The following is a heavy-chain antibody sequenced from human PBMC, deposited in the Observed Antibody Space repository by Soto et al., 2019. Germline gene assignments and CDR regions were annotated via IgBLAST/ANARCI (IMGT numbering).Heavy chain of an antibody. Sequence: GGSLRLSCAASGLTTFSSYAMTWVRQAPGKGLEWVSAISGSGGGTYYAHSVKGRFTISRDNSKNTLYLQLNSLRAEDTTVYYCAKDLVGDGYNRINFDCSGQGTLVTVSS. CDR3: AKDLVGDGYNRINFDC. J-gene: IGHJ4*02. V-gene: IGHV3-23*01. CDR2: ISGSGGGT. D-gene: IGHD1-26*01. CDR1: GLTTFSSYA.